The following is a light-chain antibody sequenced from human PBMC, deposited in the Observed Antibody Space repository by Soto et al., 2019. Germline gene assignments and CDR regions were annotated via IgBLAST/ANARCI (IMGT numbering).Light chain of an antibody. CDR3: SSYTSSSTRV. V-gene: IGLV2-14*01. CDR2: DVI. CDR1: SSDVGGYNY. J-gene: IGLJ1*01. Sequence: SALTQPASVSGSPGQSITISCTGTSSDVGGYNYVSWYQQHPGKAPKLMIYDVINRPSGVSNRFSGSKSGNTASLTISGLQAEDEADYYCSSYTSSSTRVFGTGTKVTVL.